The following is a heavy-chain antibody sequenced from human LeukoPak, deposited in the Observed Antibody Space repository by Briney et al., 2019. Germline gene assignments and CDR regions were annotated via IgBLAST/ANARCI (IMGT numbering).Heavy chain of an antibody. CDR3: SRLPDP. J-gene: IGHJ5*02. V-gene: IGHV4-34*01. Sequence: SETLSLTCAVYGGSFSGYYWSWIRQPPGKGLEWIGEINHSGSTNYNPSLKSRVTISVDTSKNQFSLKLSSVTAADTAMYYCSRLPDPWGQGTLVTVSS. CDR2: INHSGST. CDR1: GGSFSGYY.